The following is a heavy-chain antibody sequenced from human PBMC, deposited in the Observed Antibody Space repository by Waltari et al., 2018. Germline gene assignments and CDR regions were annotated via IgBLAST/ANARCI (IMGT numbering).Heavy chain of an antibody. CDR2: ISNDESSL. V-gene: IGHV3-74*03. J-gene: IGHJ6*02. CDR3: VRLAQRTYRSPVPGRHYYYGMDV. Sequence: EEQLLESGGGLVQPGDALRLSCAASGFRFSNYWMNWVRQAPGKGLVGVARISNDESSLPYADSVKGRFTISRDNAKNTLYLQMKRLRAEDTAVYYCVRLAQRTYRSPVPGRHYYYGMDVWRQGTTVTVSS. D-gene: IGHD3-10*01. CDR1: GFRFSNYW.